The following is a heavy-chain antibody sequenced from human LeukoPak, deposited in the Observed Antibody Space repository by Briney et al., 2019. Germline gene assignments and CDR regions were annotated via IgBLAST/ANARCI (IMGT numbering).Heavy chain of an antibody. CDR3: ARSKVWREPRFDY. CDR2: IYYSGST. Sequence: SETLSLTCTVSGGSISSYYWSWIRQPPGKGLEWIGYIYYSGSTNYNPSLKSRVTISVDTSKNQFSLKLSSVTAADTAEYYCARSKVWREPRFDYWGQGTLVTVSS. V-gene: IGHV4-59*12. CDR1: GGSISSYY. D-gene: IGHD1-26*01. J-gene: IGHJ4*02.